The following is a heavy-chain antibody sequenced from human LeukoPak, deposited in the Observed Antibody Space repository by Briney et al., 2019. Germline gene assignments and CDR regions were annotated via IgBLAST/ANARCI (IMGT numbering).Heavy chain of an antibody. Sequence: TGGSLRLSCAASGFTVSSNYMSWVRQAPGKGLEWVSVIYSGGSTYYADSVKGRFTISRDNSKNTLYLQMNSLRAEDTAVYYCASDFRVHYYYMDVWGKGTTVTVSS. V-gene: IGHV3-66*02. J-gene: IGHJ6*03. CDR3: ASDFRVHYYYMDV. CDR2: IYSGGST. D-gene: IGHD3-3*01. CDR1: GFTVSSNY.